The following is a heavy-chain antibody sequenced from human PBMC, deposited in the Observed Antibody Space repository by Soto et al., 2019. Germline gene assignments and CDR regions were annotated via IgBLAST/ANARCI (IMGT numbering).Heavy chain of an antibody. J-gene: IGHJ5*02. CDR3: VTYPRPYNWIDI. CDR1: GGALTSYP. Sequence: QVRLEQSGAEVRKPGSSVRVSCQASGGALTSYPIHWVRQAPGQGLEWMGVIDPMFDTSNLAEKFKARVTFTADASTMTVYMDLTSLRSDDTAVYFCVTYPRPYNWIDIWGQGTLLTVTS. CDR2: IDPMFDTS. D-gene: IGHD2-21*01. V-gene: IGHV1-69*01.